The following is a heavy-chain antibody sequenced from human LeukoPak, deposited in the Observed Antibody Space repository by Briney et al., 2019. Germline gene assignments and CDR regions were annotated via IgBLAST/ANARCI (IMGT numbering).Heavy chain of an antibody. V-gene: IGHV3-11*01. CDR1: GFTFNDYY. CDR3: ATDGAGFDT. CDR2: INIGGTNT. J-gene: IGHJ5*02. Sequence: GGSLRLSCAASGFTFNDYYMSWIRQAPGKGLEWLSYINIGGTNTHYADSVKGRFTISRDNAKKSLYLEMNTLRAEDTAVYYCATDGAGFDTWGQGVLVTVSS.